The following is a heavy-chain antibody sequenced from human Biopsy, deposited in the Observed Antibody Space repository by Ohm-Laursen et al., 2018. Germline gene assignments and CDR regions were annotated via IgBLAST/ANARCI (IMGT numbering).Heavy chain of an antibody. CDR3: TKRRTAVRPFDS. CDR1: GFIFSDYG. V-gene: IGHV3-9*01. J-gene: IGHJ4*01. D-gene: IGHD6-25*01. Sequence: SLRLSCSASGFIFSDYGMYWVRHAPGKGLEWVSGISGSSNNIIYADSVMGRFTISRDNAKSSLYLEMNSLRSEDTAFYYCTKRRTAVRPFDSWGHGTLVTVSS. CDR2: ISGSSNNI.